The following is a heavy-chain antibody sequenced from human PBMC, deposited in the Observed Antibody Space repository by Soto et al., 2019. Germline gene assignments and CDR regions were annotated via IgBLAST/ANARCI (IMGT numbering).Heavy chain of an antibody. CDR1: GYTFTSYY. Sequence: GASVKVSCKASGYTFTSYYMHWVRQAPGQGLEWMGIINPSGGSTSYAQKFQGRVTMTRDTSTSTVCMELSSLRSEDTAVYYCAGARIAVAPFHYWGQGTLVTVSS. CDR3: AGARIAVAPFHY. J-gene: IGHJ4*02. CDR2: INPSGGST. D-gene: IGHD6-19*01. V-gene: IGHV1-46*01.